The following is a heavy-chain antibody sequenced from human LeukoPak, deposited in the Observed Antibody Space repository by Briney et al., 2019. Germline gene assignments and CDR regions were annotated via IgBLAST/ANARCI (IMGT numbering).Heavy chain of an antibody. CDR1: GYTFIDYY. CDR3: AREYYDSSGRKQAFDI. D-gene: IGHD3-22*01. J-gene: IGHJ3*02. CDR2: IDPHSGGT. V-gene: IGHV1-2*02. Sequence: ASVKVSCKASGYTFIDYYMHWVRQAPGQGLEWMGWIDPHSGGTNYAQKIQGRVTMARDTSISTAYMELSRLRSDDAAVYYCAREYYDSSGRKQAFDIWGQGTMVTVSS.